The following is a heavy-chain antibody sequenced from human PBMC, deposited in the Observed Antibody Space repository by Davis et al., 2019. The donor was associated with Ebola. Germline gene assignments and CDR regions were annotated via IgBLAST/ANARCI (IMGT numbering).Heavy chain of an antibody. CDR3: ARDGYCSGGSCYNYFDY. Sequence: GGSLRLSCAASGFTFSSYAMSWIRQAPGKGLEWVSYISSSGSTIYYADSVKGRFTISRDNAKKSLYLQMNSLRAEDTAVYYCARDGYCSGGSCYNYFDYWGQGTLVTVSS. CDR2: ISSSGSTI. CDR1: GFTFSSYA. J-gene: IGHJ4*02. V-gene: IGHV3-11*04. D-gene: IGHD2-15*01.